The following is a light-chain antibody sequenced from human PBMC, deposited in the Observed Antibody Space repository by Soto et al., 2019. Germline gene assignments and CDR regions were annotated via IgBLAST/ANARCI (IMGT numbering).Light chain of an antibody. J-gene: IGLJ3*02. CDR1: SSNIGSNT. CDR3: AAWDDSLNAWV. Sequence: QSVLTQPPSASGTPGQRVTISCSGSSSNIGSNTVNWYQQLPGTAPKLLIYSNTQRPSGVPDRFSGSKSGTSASLAISGLQYEDEADYYCAAWDDSLNAWVFGGGTKLTVL. CDR2: SNT. V-gene: IGLV1-44*01.